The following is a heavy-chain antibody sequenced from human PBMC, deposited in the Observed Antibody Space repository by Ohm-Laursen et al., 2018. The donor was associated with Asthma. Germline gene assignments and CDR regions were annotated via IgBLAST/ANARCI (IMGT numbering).Heavy chain of an antibody. V-gene: IGHV3-30*03. Sequence: SLRLSCSASGFTFSSYGMHWVRQAPGKGLEWVAVISYDGSNKYYADSVKGRFTISRDNSKNTLYLQMNSLRAEDTAVYYCARGKYSSGIESNWFDPWGQGTLVTVSS. J-gene: IGHJ5*02. CDR3: ARGKYSSGIESNWFDP. CDR1: GFTFSSYG. D-gene: IGHD6-19*01. CDR2: ISYDGSNK.